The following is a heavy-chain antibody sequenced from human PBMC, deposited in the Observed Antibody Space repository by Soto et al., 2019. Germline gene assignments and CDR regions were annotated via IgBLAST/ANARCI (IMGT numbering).Heavy chain of an antibody. V-gene: IGHV4-59*01. CDR2: IYYSGST. CDR3: AREVEDCSGGSCPSPWFDP. D-gene: IGHD2-15*01. J-gene: IGHJ5*02. Sequence: SETLSLTCTVSGGSISSYYWSWIRQPPGKGLEWIRYIYYSGSTNYNPSLKSRVTISVHTSKNQFSLKLSSVTAADTAVYYCAREVEDCSGGSCPSPWFDPWGQGTLVTVSS. CDR1: GGSISSYY.